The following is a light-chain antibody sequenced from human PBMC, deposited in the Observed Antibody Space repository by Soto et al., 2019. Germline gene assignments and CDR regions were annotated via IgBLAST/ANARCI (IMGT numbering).Light chain of an antibody. CDR3: GTWDSSRSAVV. J-gene: IGLJ2*01. CDR2: DNN. V-gene: IGLV1-51*01. Sequence: QSVLTQPPSVSAAPGQKVTISCSGSSSNIGNNYVSWYQQLPGTAPKLLIYDNNKRPSGIPDRFSGSKSGTSATLGITGLQTGGEADYYCGTWDSSRSAVVFGGRTKLTVL. CDR1: SSNIGNNY.